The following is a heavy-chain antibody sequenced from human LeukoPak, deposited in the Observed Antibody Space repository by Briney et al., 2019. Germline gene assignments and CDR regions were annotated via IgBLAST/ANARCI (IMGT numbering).Heavy chain of an antibody. J-gene: IGHJ4*02. Sequence: PGGSLRLSCAASGFTFSSYAMSWVRQAPGKGLEWVSAISGSGGSTYYADSVKGRFTISRDNSKNTLYLQMNSLRAEDTAAYYCAKAQPEWKGYDFWSGSLFDYWGQGTLVTVSS. CDR2: ISGSGGST. CDR1: GFTFSSYA. CDR3: AKAQPEWKGYDFWSGSLFDY. V-gene: IGHV3-23*01. D-gene: IGHD3-3*01.